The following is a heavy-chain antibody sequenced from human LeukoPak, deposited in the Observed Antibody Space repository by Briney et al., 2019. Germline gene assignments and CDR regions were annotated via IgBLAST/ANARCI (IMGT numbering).Heavy chain of an antibody. J-gene: IGHJ1*01. Sequence: GGALRLSCAASGFTFDDYCMSWVRQAPGRGLEWVSGINWDGGSTGYADSVKCLFTISSDKPKNSLYLQMNSLRAEDTALYYCARDLSSSSGEYFQHWGQGTLVTVSS. V-gene: IGHV3-20*04. CDR2: INWDGGST. CDR3: ARDLSSSSGEYFQH. CDR1: GFTFDDYC. D-gene: IGHD6-6*01.